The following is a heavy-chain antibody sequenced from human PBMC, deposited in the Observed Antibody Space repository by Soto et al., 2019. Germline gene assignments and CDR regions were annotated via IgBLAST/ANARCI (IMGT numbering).Heavy chain of an antibody. CDR1: GGSMSSYS. CDR2: IYSSGST. V-gene: IGHV4-59*01. J-gene: IGHJ6*02. D-gene: IGHD2-21*02. Sequence: PSXTLSLTCTVSGGSMSSYSWSWIRQPPVKGLEWIGYIYSSGSTNYNPSLKSRVTISVDTSKNQFSLKLSSVTAADTAVYYCAREGVTRNYYYYGMDVWGQGTTVTVSS. CDR3: AREGVTRNYYYYGMDV.